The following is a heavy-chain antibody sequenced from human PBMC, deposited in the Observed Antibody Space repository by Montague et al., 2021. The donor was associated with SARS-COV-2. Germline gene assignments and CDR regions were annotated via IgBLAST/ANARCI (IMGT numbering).Heavy chain of an antibody. CDR2: IYYSGGT. Sequence: SETLSLTYTVSGGSTNNFYWSWIRQPPGKGLEWIGYIYYSGGTDYNPSLESRVTISIDTSKNQFSLNLTSVTAADTGVYYCARTSLASASCRFDPWGQGTLVTVPS. CDR3: ARTSLASASCRFDP. J-gene: IGHJ5*02. V-gene: IGHV4-59*01. D-gene: IGHD3-16*02. CDR1: GGSTNNFY.